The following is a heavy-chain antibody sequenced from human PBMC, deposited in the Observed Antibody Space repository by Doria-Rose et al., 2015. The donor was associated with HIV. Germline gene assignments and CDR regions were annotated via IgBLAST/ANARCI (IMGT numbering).Heavy chain of an antibody. CDR2: MSPHSGNT. CDR3: AKPAPGDLWTGTPTWAFDV. CDR1: GYTFTSYD. J-gene: IGHJ3*01. Sequence: QVQLVQSGAEVKNPGASVKVSCKASGYTFTSYDINWVRQATGQGLEWMGWMSPHSGNTDYAQRFQGRVTMTRNTSINTAYLELSSLRSDDTAVYYCAKPAPGDLWTGTPTWAFDVWGQGTMVTVSS. D-gene: IGHD3-3*01. V-gene: IGHV1-8*02.